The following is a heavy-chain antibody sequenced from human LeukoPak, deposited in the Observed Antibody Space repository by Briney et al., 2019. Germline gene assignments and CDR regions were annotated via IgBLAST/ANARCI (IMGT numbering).Heavy chain of an antibody. CDR3: ARAASGDRYSGYAKDRYYFDR. Sequence: SETLSLTCTVSGGSISDDSWTWIRQPPGKGLDWIGSIFDIGSITYNPSLRSRLTISVETSKNQISLKLSSETAADTAVYFCARAASGDRYSGYAKDRYYFDRWGQGTLVTVSS. V-gene: IGHV4-59*01. D-gene: IGHD5-12*01. CDR2: IFDIGSI. CDR1: GGSISDDS. J-gene: IGHJ4*02.